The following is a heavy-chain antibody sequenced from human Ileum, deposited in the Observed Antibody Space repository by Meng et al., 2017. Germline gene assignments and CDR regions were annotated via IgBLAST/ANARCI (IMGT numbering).Heavy chain of an antibody. J-gene: IGHJ5*02. CDR1: GFTVSSND. D-gene: IGHD2-21*01. CDR2: IYSGGST. V-gene: IGHV3-53*01. CDR3: ARLHLFANWFDP. Sequence: GESLKISCAASGFTVSSNDMGWVRQAPGKGLEWVSVIYSGGSTYYADSVKGRFTISRDNSKNTLYLQMNSLRAEDTAVYYCARLHLFANWFDPWGQGTLVTVSS.